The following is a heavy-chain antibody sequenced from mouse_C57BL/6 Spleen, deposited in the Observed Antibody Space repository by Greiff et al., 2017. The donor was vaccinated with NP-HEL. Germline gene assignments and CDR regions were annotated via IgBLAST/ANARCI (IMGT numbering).Heavy chain of an antibody. Sequence: EVKLMESGPELVKPWASVKIPCKASGYTFTDYNMDWVKQSHGKSLEWIGDINPNNGGTIYNQKFKGKATLTVDKSSSTAYMELRSLTSEDTAVYYCARSALNWDGFAYWGQGTLVTVSA. CDR1: GYTFTDYN. V-gene: IGHV1-18*01. CDR3: ARSALNWDGFAY. CDR2: INPNNGGT. J-gene: IGHJ3*01. D-gene: IGHD4-1*01.